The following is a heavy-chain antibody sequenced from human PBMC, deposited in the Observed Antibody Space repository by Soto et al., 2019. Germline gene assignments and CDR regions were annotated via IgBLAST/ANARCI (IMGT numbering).Heavy chain of an antibody. V-gene: IGHV4-30-4*01. J-gene: IGHJ4*02. Sequence: QVQLQESGPGLVKPSQTLSLTCTVSGGSISSGDYYWSWIRQPPGKGLEWIGYIYHSGGTYYNPSLRSRVIVSVDTSQNQFSLKLSSLTAADTAVPYCARDRMCFKGIDYWGPGNLVTASS. CDR2: IYHSGGT. CDR3: ARDRMCFKGIDY. CDR1: GGSISSGDYY.